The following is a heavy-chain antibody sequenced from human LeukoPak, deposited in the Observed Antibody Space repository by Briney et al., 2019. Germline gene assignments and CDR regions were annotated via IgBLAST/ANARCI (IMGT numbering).Heavy chain of an antibody. V-gene: IGHV4-31*03. D-gene: IGHD3-16*01. J-gene: IGHJ5*02. CDR2: IYYSGST. Sequence: PSETLSLTCTVSGGSISSGGYYWSWIRQHPGKGLEWIGYIYYSGSTYYNPSLKSRVTISVDTSKNQFSLKLSSVTAADTAVYYCARDYRKTRGFNWFDPWGQGTLVTVSS. CDR1: GGSISSGGYY. CDR3: ARDYRKTRGFNWFDP.